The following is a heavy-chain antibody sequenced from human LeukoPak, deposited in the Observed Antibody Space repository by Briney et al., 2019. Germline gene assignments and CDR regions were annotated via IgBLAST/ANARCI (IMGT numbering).Heavy chain of an antibody. Sequence: PGGSLRLSCAASGFTFSSYAIHWVRQAPGKGLEWVAVISYDGSNKYYADSVKGRFTISRDNSKNTLYLQMNSLRAEDTAVYYCARVRWELLLIDYWGQGTLVTVSS. CDR1: GFTFSSYA. D-gene: IGHD2-15*01. V-gene: IGHV3-30-3*01. J-gene: IGHJ4*02. CDR2: ISYDGSNK. CDR3: ARVRWELLLIDY.